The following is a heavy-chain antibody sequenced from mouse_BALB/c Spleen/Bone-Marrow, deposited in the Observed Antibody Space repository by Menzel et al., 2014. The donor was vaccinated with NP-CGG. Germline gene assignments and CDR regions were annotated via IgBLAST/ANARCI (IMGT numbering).Heavy chain of an antibody. CDR3: TRGGNWDDFDY. Sequence: EVQGVESGGGLVQPGGSRKLSCAASGFTFSSFGMHWVRQTPEKGLEWVAYISSGSSTIYYADTVKGRFTISRDNPRNTLFLQVTSLRSEDTAMYYCTRGGNWDDFDYWRQGTTLTVSS. D-gene: IGHD4-1*01. CDR2: ISSGSSTI. CDR1: GFTFSSFG. V-gene: IGHV5-17*02. J-gene: IGHJ2*01.